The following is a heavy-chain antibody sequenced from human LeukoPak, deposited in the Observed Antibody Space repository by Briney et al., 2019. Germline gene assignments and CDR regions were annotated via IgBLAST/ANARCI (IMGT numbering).Heavy chain of an antibody. J-gene: IGHJ4*02. V-gene: IGHV1-2*06. CDR3: ARDSGYCSGGSCYSGIDY. CDR1: GYTFTGYY. CDR2: INPNSGGT. D-gene: IGHD2-15*01. Sequence: ASVKVSCKASGYTFTGYYMHWVRQAPGQGLEWMGRINPNSGGTNYAQKFQGRVTMTRDTSISTAYMELSRLRSDDTAVYYCARDSGYCSGGSCYSGIDYWGQGTLVTVSS.